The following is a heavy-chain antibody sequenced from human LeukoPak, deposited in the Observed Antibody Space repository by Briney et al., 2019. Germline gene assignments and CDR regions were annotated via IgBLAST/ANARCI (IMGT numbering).Heavy chain of an antibody. J-gene: IGHJ4*02. CDR1: GFTVSSNY. V-gene: IGHV3-30*01. CDR2: TSYGGQHN. D-gene: IGHD5/OR15-5a*01. Sequence: GGSLRLSCAASGFTVSSNYMSWVRQPPGQGLEWVAATSYGGQHNYYAASVRGRFTISTDNSNTTLLLHMTSPKPADTARNNCARDECLEHQAYYFDSWGQGTLVTVAS. CDR3: ARDECLEHQAYYFDS.